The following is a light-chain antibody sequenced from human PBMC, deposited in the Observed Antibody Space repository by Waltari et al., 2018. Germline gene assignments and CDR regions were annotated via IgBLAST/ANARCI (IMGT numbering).Light chain of an antibody. V-gene: IGKV3-15*01. Sequence: EIVMTQSPATLSVSPGERATPSCRASQSVGTNLAWYQQKPGQAPRLLIYDASTRATGNPARFSGSGSGTEFTLTINSLQSEDFAVYYCQQCNNWYTFGQGTKLEIK. CDR2: DAS. CDR1: QSVGTN. J-gene: IGKJ2*01. CDR3: QQCNNWYT.